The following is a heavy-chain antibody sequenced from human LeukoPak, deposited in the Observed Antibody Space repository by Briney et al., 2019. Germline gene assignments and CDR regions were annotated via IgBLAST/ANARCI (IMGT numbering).Heavy chain of an antibody. Sequence: SVKVSCKTSDGTFRRYSSSWVRQAPGQGLQWMGRITPILDMTNYAQTFRGRFTLTADKSTSTVYMQLISLRSDDTAVYYCVLDEVGPYFNYWGHGTLVTVSS. J-gene: IGHJ4*01. CDR2: ITPILDMT. D-gene: IGHD5-24*01. CDR3: VLDEVGPYFNY. V-gene: IGHV1-69*02. CDR1: DGTFRRYS.